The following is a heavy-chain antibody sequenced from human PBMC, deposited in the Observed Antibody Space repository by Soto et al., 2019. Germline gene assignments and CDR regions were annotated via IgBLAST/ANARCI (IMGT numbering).Heavy chain of an antibody. CDR1: GFTFTRYS. CDR3: ARESEDLTSNFDY. CDR2: ISSTTNYI. Sequence: GGSLRLSCAASGFTFTRYSMNWVRQAPGKGLEWVSSISSTTNYIYYGDSMKGRFTISRDNARNSLYLEMNSLRAEDTAVYYCARESEDLTSNFDYWGQGTLVTVSS. J-gene: IGHJ4*02. V-gene: IGHV3-21*06.